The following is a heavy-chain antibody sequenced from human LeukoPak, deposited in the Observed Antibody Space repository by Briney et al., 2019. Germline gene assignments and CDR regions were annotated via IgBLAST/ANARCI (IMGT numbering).Heavy chain of an antibody. CDR2: ISTGGGTI. D-gene: IGHD5-18*01. CDR3: TRGYSYGPPFDY. CDR1: GFAFSTEN. V-gene: IGHV3-48*01. J-gene: IGHJ4*02. Sequence: GGSLRLSCAASGFAFSTENMNWARQAPGKGLEWVSYISTGGGTIYYADSVKGRFSISRDNAKNSLYLQMNSLRAEDTAVYYATRGYSYGPPFDYWGQGTLVTVSS.